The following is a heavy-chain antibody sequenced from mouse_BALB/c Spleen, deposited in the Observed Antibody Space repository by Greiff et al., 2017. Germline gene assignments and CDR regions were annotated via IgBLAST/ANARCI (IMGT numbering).Heavy chain of an antibody. CDR1: GFTFTDYY. V-gene: IGHV7-3*02. J-gene: IGHJ3*01. CDR3: ARASGSSFAY. D-gene: IGHD6-1*01. CDR2: IRNKANGYTT. Sequence: DVKLVESGGGLVQPGGSLRLSCATSGFTFTDYYMSWVRQPPGKALEWLGFIRNKANGYTTEYSASVKGRFTISRDNSQSILYLQMNTLGAEDSATYYCARASGSSFAYWGQGTLVTVSA.